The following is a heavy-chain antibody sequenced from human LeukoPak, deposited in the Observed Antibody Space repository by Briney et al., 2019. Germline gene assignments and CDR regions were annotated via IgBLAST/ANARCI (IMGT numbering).Heavy chain of an antibody. Sequence: GASVKVSCKASGYTFTSYAMHWVRQAPGQRLEWMGWINAGNGNTKYSQESQGRVTITRDTSASTAYMELSSLRSEDMAVYYCARDRDYGDYVAAFDIWGQGTMVTVSS. J-gene: IGHJ3*02. CDR1: GYTFTSYA. D-gene: IGHD4-17*01. CDR2: INAGNGNT. CDR3: ARDRDYGDYVAAFDI. V-gene: IGHV1-3*03.